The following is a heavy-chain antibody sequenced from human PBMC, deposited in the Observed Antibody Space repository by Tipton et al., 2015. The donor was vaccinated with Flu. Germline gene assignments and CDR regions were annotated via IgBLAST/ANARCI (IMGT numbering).Heavy chain of an antibody. CDR3: AKRPVAVASLYSYYYYAMDV. CDR2: ISYDGRNK. Sequence: SLRLSCAASGFTFSNYGMHWVRQAPGKGLEWVAVISYDGRNKYHADSVKGRFTISRDNSKNTLYLQMNSLRGEDTAVYFCAKRPVAVASLYSYYYYAMDVWGQGTTVPVSS. D-gene: IGHD6-19*01. CDR1: GFTFSNYG. J-gene: IGHJ6*02. V-gene: IGHV3-30*18.